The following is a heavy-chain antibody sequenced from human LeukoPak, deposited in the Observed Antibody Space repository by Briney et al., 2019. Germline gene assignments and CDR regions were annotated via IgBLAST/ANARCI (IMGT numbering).Heavy chain of an antibody. V-gene: IGHV4-59*01. CDR1: GGSISPYY. CDR2: IYYSGNT. D-gene: IGHD3-10*02. CDR3: ARGPDMFLLDF. Sequence: TSETLSLTCTVSGGSISPYYWSWIRQPPGKGLEWLGYIYYSGNTDYNPSLKSRVAISVDTSKNQFSLKLSSVTAADTAVYYCARGPDMFLLDFWGQGTLVTVSS. J-gene: IGHJ4*02.